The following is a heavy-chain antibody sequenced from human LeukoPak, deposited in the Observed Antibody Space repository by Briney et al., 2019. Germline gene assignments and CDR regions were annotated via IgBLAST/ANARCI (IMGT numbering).Heavy chain of an antibody. CDR3: AKGPTAAGISYFDY. D-gene: IGHD6-19*01. CDR2: IKQDGIDK. Sequence: GGSLRLSCAASGFTFSNYWMSWVRQAPGKGLEWVANIKQDGIDKYYADSVKGRFTISRDNSKNTLYLQMNSLRAEDTAVYYCAKGPTAAGISYFDYWGQGTLVTVSS. CDR1: GFTFSNYW. V-gene: IGHV3-7*01. J-gene: IGHJ4*02.